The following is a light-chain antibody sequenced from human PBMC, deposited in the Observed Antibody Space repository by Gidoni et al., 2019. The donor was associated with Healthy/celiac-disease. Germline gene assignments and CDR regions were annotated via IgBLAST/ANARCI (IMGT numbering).Light chain of an antibody. CDR1: QSVSSY. V-gene: IGKV3-11*01. Sequence: EIVLTQSPATLSLSPGERATLSCRARQSVSSYLAWYQQKPGQAPRLLIYDASNRATGIPARFSGSGSGTDFTLTISSLEPEDFAVYYCQQRSNWPPGFTFGGGTKVEIK. CDR2: DAS. CDR3: QQRSNWPPGFT. J-gene: IGKJ4*01.